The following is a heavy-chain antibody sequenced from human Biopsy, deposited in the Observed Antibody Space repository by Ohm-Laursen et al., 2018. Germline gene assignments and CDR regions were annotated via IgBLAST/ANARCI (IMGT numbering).Heavy chain of an antibody. D-gene: IGHD3-22*01. Sequence: SQTLSLTCTVSGDSISSYYWSCIRQPPGKGLQWIGYVYYTGSTDYNPSLQSRVTISVDTSKNHFSLRLRSVTPADTAIYYCARDRGYYSDRTVPGYFDLWGRGTLVTVSS. J-gene: IGHJ2*01. V-gene: IGHV4-59*01. CDR3: ARDRGYYSDRTVPGYFDL. CDR1: GDSISSYY. CDR2: VYYTGST.